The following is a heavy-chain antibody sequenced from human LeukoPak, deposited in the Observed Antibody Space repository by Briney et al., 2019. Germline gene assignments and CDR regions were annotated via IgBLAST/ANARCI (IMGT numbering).Heavy chain of an antibody. V-gene: IGHV4-4*07. J-gene: IGHJ4*02. D-gene: IGHD3-10*01. Sequence: SETLSLTCTVSGGSISSYYWSWIRQPAGKGLEWIGRIYSSGSTNYNPSLKSRVTMSVDTSKNQFSLKLSSVTAADTAVYYCARRSMVRGVSYYFDYWGQGTLVTVSS. CDR1: GGSISSYY. CDR3: ARRSMVRGVSYYFDY. CDR2: IYSSGST.